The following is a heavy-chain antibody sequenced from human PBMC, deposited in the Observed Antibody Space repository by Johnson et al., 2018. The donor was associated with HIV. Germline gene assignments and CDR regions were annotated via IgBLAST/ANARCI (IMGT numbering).Heavy chain of an antibody. J-gene: IGHJ3*02. CDR2: ISYDGSSK. D-gene: IGHD1-26*01. CDR3: AKDWGVRVGATTPDDAFDI. V-gene: IGHV3-30-3*01. Sequence: QVQLVESGGSVVQPGRSLRLSCAASGFTFSNYAMHWVRQAPGTGLEWVAVISYDGSSKYYADSVKGRFTISRDNSKNTLYLQMNSLRAEDTAVYDCAKDWGVRVGATTPDDAFDIWGQGTMVTVSS. CDR1: GFTFSNYA.